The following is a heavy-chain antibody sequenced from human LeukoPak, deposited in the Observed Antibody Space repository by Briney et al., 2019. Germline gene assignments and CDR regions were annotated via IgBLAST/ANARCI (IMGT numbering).Heavy chain of an antibody. Sequence: GGSLRLSCAASGFTFSSYWMSWVRQAPGKGLEWVANIKQDGSEKHYVDSVKGRFTISRDNAKNSLYLQTNSLRAEDTALYYCARSAARYSYAPVNFDYWGQGTLVTVSS. D-gene: IGHD5-18*01. CDR3: ARSAARYSYAPVNFDY. J-gene: IGHJ4*02. V-gene: IGHV3-7*03. CDR2: IKQDGSEK. CDR1: GFTFSSYW.